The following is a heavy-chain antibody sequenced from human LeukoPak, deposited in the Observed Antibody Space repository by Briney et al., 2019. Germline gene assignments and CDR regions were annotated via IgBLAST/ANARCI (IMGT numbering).Heavy chain of an antibody. J-gene: IGHJ3*02. CDR2: IYYSGST. CDR1: GGSISTYY. CDR3: ARVSTRNDAFDI. V-gene: IGHV4-59*01. Sequence: SETLSLTCTVSGGSISTYYWTWIRQPPGKGLEWMGYIYYSGSTNYNPSLKSRVTISVDTSKNQFSLKLSSVTAADTAVYYCARVSTRNDAFDIWGQGTMVTVSS. D-gene: IGHD4-11*01.